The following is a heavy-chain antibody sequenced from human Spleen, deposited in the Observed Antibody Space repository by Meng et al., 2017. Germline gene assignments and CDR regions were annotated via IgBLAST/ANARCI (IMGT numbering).Heavy chain of an antibody. Sequence: GGSLRLSCAASGFTFSSYEMNWVRQAPGKGLEWVSYISSSGSTIYYADSVKGRFTISRDNAKNSLYLQMNSLRAEDTAVYYCAGSEAYYYDSTNPLFDYWGQGTLFTVSS. CDR2: ISSSGSTI. D-gene: IGHD3-22*01. V-gene: IGHV3-48*03. CDR3: AGSEAYYYDSTNPLFDY. CDR1: GFTFSSYE. J-gene: IGHJ4*02.